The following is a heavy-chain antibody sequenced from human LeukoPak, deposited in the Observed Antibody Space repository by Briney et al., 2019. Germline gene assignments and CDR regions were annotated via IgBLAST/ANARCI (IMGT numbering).Heavy chain of an antibody. Sequence: GASVKVSCKTSGYTFTNYDINWVRQAAGQGLEWMAWMNPNSDNTAYAQKFQGRVTLTRNTSMSTVWMELSSLRSEDTAVYYCARVDHLGSDIWGQGTMVTVFS. D-gene: IGHD3-10*01. CDR3: ARVDHLGSDI. CDR2: MNPNSDNT. V-gene: IGHV1-8*01. J-gene: IGHJ3*02. CDR1: GYTFTNYD.